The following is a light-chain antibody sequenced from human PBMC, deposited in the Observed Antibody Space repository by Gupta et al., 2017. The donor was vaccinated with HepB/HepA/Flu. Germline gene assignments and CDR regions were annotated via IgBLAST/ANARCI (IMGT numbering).Light chain of an antibody. CDR3: HQYGTEPQT. J-gene: IGKJ4*02. V-gene: IGKV3-20*01. Sequence: VLPQSPGTLSLSPGERATLSCLASQSVTSNRLTWYQPVPVQVPRLLIYDASSRAIDIPDRLTGSGSGTDFTRTITSMETEDFAGEVCHQYGTEPQTFGRGTRLEIK. CDR1: QSVTSNR. CDR2: DAS.